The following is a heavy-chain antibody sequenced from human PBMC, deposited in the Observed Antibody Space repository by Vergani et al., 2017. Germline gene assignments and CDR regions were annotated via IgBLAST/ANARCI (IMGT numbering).Heavy chain of an antibody. J-gene: IGHJ4*02. CDR1: GFFFSDYY. Sequence: QVQLVESGGGLVKPGGSLRLSCTASGFFFSDYYMSWLRQAPGKCLEWISYIASSDTTVYYADSVKGRFTISRDNAKNSLYLEMNSLRAEDTAVYYCARDYLDFSGSGSPYYFDHWGQGTQVTVSS. CDR2: IASSDTTV. D-gene: IGHD3-10*01. CDR3: ARDYLDFSGSGSPYYFDH. V-gene: IGHV3-11*04.